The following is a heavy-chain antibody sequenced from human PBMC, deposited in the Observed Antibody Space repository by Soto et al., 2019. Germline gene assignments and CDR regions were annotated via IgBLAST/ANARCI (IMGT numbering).Heavy chain of an antibody. V-gene: IGHV1-18*01. CDR1: GYTFTSYG. J-gene: IGHJ6*03. Sequence: GASVKVSCKASGYTFTSYGISWVRQAPGQGLEWMGWISAYNGNTNYAQKLQGRVTMTTDTSTSTAYMELRSLRSDDTAVYYCARVPSPTVTTYYYMDVWGKGTTVTVSS. CDR3: ARVPSPTVTTYYYMDV. D-gene: IGHD4-17*01. CDR2: ISAYNGNT.